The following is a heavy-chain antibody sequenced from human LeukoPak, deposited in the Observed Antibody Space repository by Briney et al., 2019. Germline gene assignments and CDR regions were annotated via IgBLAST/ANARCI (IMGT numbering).Heavy chain of an antibody. CDR2: IKKDGSEK. Sequence: GGSLRLSCAASGFTFNIYSMTWVRQAPGKGLEWVANIKKDGSEKYYVDSVKGRFTISRDNAKNSLYLQMNSLRAEDTAVYYCARDGGEAITPEYWGQGTLVTVSS. CDR1: GFTFNIYS. V-gene: IGHV3-7*01. CDR3: ARDGGEAITPEY. J-gene: IGHJ4*02. D-gene: IGHD1-14*01.